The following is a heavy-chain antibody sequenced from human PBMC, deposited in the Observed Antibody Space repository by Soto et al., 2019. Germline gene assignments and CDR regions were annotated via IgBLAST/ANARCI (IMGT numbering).Heavy chain of an antibody. V-gene: IGHV3-30-3*01. Sequence: QVQLVESGGGVVQPGRSLRLSCAASGFTFSSYAMHWVRQAPGKGLEWVAVISYDGSNKYYADSVKGRFTISRDNSKNTLYLQMNSLRAEDTAVYYCAISVDYGVWYFDLWGRGTLVTVSS. D-gene: IGHD4-17*01. CDR1: GFTFSSYA. J-gene: IGHJ2*01. CDR2: ISYDGSNK. CDR3: AISVDYGVWYFDL.